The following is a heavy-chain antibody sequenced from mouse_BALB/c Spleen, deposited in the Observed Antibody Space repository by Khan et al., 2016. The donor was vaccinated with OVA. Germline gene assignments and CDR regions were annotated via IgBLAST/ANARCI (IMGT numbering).Heavy chain of an antibody. D-gene: IGHD2-2*01. CDR2: IDPFSGGT. CDR3: TRHGFVAWFTY. CDR1: GYSFTNYY. V-gene: IGHV1S135*01. J-gene: IGHJ3*01. Sequence: VQLKQSGPELMKPGASVKISCKASGYSFTNYYIHWVIQSHGKSLEWIGYIDPFSGGTTYNQKFKGKATLTVDKSSNTAYIHLSNLTSEDSAVYYCTRHGFVAWFTYWGQGTLVTVSA.